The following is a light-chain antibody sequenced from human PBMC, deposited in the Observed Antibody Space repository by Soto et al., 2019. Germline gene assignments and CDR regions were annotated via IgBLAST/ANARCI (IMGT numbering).Light chain of an antibody. J-gene: IGKJ4*01. CDR3: QQYVTSLT. V-gene: IGKV3-20*01. CDR2: GAS. Sequence: EIVLTQSPGTLSLSPGERATLSRRASQSVTSNYLAWYQQKPGQAPRLLIYGASSRATGIPDRFSGSGSGTDFTLTISRLEPEDFAVYYCQQYVTSLTFGGGTKVEIK. CDR1: QSVTSNY.